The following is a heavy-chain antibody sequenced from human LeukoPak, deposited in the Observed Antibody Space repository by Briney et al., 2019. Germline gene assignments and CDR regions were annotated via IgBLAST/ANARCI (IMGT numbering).Heavy chain of an antibody. CDR2: INRDGRST. Sequence: QPGGSLRLSCAASGXTFSSDWMHWVRQAPGKGLVWVSRINRDGRSTTYADSVKGRFTISRDNAKNTLYLQMNSLRAEDTAVYYCARHPYDILTGPSFDYWGQGTLVTVSS. CDR3: ARHPYDILTGPSFDY. CDR1: GXTFSSDW. D-gene: IGHD3-9*01. V-gene: IGHV3-74*01. J-gene: IGHJ4*02.